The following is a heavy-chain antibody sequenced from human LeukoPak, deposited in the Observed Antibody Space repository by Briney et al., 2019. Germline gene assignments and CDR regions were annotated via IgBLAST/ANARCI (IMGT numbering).Heavy chain of an antibody. CDR1: GYSFTNYW. V-gene: IGHV5-51*01. D-gene: IGHD3-10*01. Sequence: GESLKISCKGSGYSFTNYWIGWVRQMPGKGLEWMGIIYPGDSDTTYSPSFQGQVTISADKSISTAYLQWSSLKASDAVMYYCARTYGSGSYNFDYWGQGTPVTVSS. CDR3: ARTYGSGSYNFDY. J-gene: IGHJ4*02. CDR2: IYPGDSDT.